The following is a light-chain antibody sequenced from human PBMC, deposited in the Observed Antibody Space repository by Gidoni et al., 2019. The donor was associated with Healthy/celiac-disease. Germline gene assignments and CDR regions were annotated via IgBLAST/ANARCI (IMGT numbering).Light chain of an antibody. V-gene: IGKV3-20*01. Sequence: DIVLTQSAGTLSLSPGERATLSCRASQSVSSSYLAWYQQKPGQAPRLLIYGASSSATGIPDRFSGSGSGTDFTLTISRLEPEDFAVYYCQQYGSSSWTFGQGTKVEIK. CDR1: QSVSSSY. CDR3: QQYGSSSWT. CDR2: GAS. J-gene: IGKJ1*01.